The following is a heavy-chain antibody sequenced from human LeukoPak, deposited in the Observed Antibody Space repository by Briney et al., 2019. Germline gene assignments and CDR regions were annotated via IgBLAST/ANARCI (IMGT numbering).Heavy chain of an antibody. Sequence: PSETLSLTCTVSGGSISSSSYYWGWIRQPPGKGLEWIGSIYYSGSAYYNQSLKSRVTISVDTSKNQFSLKLSSVTAADTAVYYCGTSLDDYGELYYFDYWGQGTLVTVSS. CDR1: GGSISSSSYY. J-gene: IGHJ4*02. CDR2: IYYSGSA. D-gene: IGHD4-17*01. CDR3: GTSLDDYGELYYFDY. V-gene: IGHV4-39*01.